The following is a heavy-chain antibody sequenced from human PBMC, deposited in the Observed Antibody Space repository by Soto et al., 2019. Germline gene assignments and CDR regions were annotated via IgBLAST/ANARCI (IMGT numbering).Heavy chain of an antibody. CDR2: IYYSGST. V-gene: IGHV4-30-4*02. CDR3: ARVSDSSRYYLPHDS. J-gene: IGHJ4*02. Sequence: PSETLSLTCTVSGGSISSGDYYWSWIRQPPGKGLEWIGYIYYSGSTYYNPSLKSRVTISVDRSKNQFSLNLNSLTAADTAVYYSARVSDSSRYYLPHDSWGQGTLVTVS. D-gene: IGHD3-22*01. CDR1: GGSISSGDYY.